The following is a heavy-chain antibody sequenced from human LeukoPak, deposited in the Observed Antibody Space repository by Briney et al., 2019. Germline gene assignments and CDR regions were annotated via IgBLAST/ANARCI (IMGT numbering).Heavy chain of an antibody. D-gene: IGHD3-10*01. CDR1: GFTFSDYY. Sequence: GGSLRLSCAASGFTFSDYYMSWIRQAPGKGLEWVSYISSSSSYTNYADSVKGRFTISRDNAKSSLYLQMNSLRAEDTAVYYCAREVVGSGSYYLDYWGQGTLVTVSS. J-gene: IGHJ4*02. CDR3: AREVVGSGSYYLDY. V-gene: IGHV3-11*05. CDR2: ISSSSSYT.